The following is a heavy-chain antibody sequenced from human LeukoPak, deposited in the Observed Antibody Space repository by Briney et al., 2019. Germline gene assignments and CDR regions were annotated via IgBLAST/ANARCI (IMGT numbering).Heavy chain of an antibody. V-gene: IGHV1-18*01. CDR1: GYTFTSYG. D-gene: IGHD3-10*01. CDR3: ARDRGPPYYYYGMDV. CDR2: ISAYNSNT. J-gene: IGHJ6*02. Sequence: ASGKVSCKASGYTFTSYGISWVRQAPGQGLEWMGWISAYNSNTNYAQKLQGRVTMTTDTSTSTAYMELRSLRSDDTAVYYCARDRGPPYYYYGMDVWGQGTTVTVSS.